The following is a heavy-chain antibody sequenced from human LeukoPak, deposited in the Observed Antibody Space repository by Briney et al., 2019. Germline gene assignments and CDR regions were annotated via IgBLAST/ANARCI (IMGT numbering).Heavy chain of an antibody. CDR3: VRRSITGRTDYFDY. CDR2: VMSGRGST. Sequence: PGGSLRLSCAASGFSVSDYSISWIRQSPGKGPEWISYVMSGRGSTNYADSVKGRFTISRDNAKNTLYLQMNSLRAEDTATYYCVRRSITGRTDYFDYWGQGILVTVSS. J-gene: IGHJ4*02. V-gene: IGHV3-11*06. CDR1: GFSVSDYS. D-gene: IGHD1-20*01.